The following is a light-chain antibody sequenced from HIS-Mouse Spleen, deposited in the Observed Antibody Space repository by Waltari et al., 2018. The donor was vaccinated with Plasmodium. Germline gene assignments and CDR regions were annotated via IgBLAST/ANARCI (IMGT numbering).Light chain of an antibody. J-gene: IGLJ3*02. V-gene: IGLV3-10*01. CDR2: EDS. Sequence: YELTQPPSVSVSPGQTARITCSGAALPTKYSSWYQQKSGQAPVLVIYEDSKRPSGIPERISGSSSGTMATLTISGAQVEDEADYYCYSTDSSGNHRVFGGGTKLTVL. CDR3: YSTDSSGNHRV. CDR1: ALPTKY.